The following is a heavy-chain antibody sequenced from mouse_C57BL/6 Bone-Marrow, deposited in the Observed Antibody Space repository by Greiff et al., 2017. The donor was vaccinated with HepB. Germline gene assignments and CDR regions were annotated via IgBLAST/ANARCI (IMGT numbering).Heavy chain of an antibody. CDR3: VRHDFDYDVNFDV. J-gene: IGHJ1*03. CDR1: GFSFNTYA. V-gene: IGHV10-1*01. Sequence: EVQWVESGGGLVQPKGSLKLSCAASGFSFNTYAMNWVRQAPGKGLEWVARIRSKSNNYATYYADSVKDRFTISRDESESMLYLQMNNLKTEDTAMYYCVRHDFDYDVNFDVWGTGTTVTVSS. CDR2: IRSKSNNYAT. D-gene: IGHD2-4*01.